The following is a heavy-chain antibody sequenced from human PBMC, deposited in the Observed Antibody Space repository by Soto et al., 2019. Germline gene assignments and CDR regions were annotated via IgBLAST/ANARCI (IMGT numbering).Heavy chain of an antibody. J-gene: IGHJ4*02. CDR2: ISGSGGST. V-gene: IGHV3-23*01. CDR3: ARRYSSGWSYFDY. CDR1: GFTFSSYA. D-gene: IGHD6-19*01. Sequence: GGSLRLSCAASGFTFSSYAMSWVRQAPGKGLEWVSAISGSGGSTYYADYVKGRFTISRDNSKNTLYLQMNSLRAEDTAVYYCARRYSSGWSYFDYWGQGTLVTVSS.